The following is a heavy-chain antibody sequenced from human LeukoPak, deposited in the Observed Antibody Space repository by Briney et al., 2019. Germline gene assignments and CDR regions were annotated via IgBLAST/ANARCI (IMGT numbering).Heavy chain of an antibody. CDR3: ARVPLFTRNLDI. CDR2: INHSGST. D-gene: IGHD1-14*01. V-gene: IGHV4-34*01. CDR1: GGSFSGYY. Sequence: WETLSLTCAVYGGSFSGYYWSWIRPPRGKGREWIGEINHSGSTNYNPSLKSRVTISVDTSKNQFSLKLSSVTAADTAVYYCARVPLFTRNLDIWGQGTMVTVSS. J-gene: IGHJ3*02.